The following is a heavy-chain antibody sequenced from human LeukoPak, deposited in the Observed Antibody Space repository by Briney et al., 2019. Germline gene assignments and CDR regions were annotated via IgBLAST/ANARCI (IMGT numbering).Heavy chain of an antibody. CDR1: GYTFTNYD. CDR3: ARGGRITIFGVVINDSEYFQH. J-gene: IGHJ1*01. D-gene: IGHD3-3*01. V-gene: IGHV1-8*01. CDR2: MNPNSGNT. Sequence: ASVKVSCEASGYTFTNYDINWVRQATGQGLEWMGWMNPNSGNTGYAQKFQGRVTMTRNTSISTAYMELSSLRSEDTAVYYCARGGRITIFGVVINDSEYFQHWGQGTLVTVSS.